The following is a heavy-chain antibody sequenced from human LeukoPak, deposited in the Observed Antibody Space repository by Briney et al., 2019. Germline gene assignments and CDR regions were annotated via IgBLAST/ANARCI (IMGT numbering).Heavy chain of an antibody. CDR2: IFYTGRT. D-gene: IGHD5-18*01. Sequence: PSETLSLTCTVSGGSISGYYWTWIRQPPGKGLELIGYIFYTGRTNYNPSLKSRVTISVDTSKNQFSLKLSSVTVADSAVYFCARLGYDYETDPGFDYWGQGTLVTVSS. CDR1: GGSISGYY. CDR3: ARLGYDYETDPGFDY. J-gene: IGHJ4*02. V-gene: IGHV4-59*01.